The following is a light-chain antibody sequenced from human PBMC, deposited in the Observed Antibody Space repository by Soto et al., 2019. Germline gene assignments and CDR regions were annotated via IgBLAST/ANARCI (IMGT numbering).Light chain of an antibody. Sequence: EIVLTQSPGTLSLSPGERATLSCRASQSVSSTYLTWYQQKPGQAPRLLIYAASSRATGIPDRFSGSGSGTDFTLTISRLEPEDFAVYYCQHYGSSSFTFGPGTKVDIK. CDR3: QHYGSSSFT. CDR2: AAS. J-gene: IGKJ3*01. V-gene: IGKV3-20*01. CDR1: QSVSSTY.